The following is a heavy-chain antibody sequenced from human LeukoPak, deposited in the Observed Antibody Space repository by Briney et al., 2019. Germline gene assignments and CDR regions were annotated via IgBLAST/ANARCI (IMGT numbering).Heavy chain of an antibody. CDR3: SSSRSPIYYGMDV. V-gene: IGHV4-30-4*08. D-gene: IGHD6-6*01. CDR1: GGSISSGDYY. Sequence: SETLSLTCTVSGGSISSGDYYWSWIRQPPGKGLEWIGYIYYSGSTYYNPSLKSRVTISVDTSKNQFSLKLSSVTAADTVVYYCSSSRSPIYYGMDVWGQGTTVTVSS. CDR2: IYYSGST. J-gene: IGHJ6*02.